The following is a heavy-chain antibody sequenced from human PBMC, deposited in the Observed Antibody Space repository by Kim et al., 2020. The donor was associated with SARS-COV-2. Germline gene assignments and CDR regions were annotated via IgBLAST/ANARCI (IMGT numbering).Heavy chain of an antibody. CDR1: GFTFSNYA. V-gene: IGHV3-30-3*01. CDR3: ATALAQWVASRYFYGMD. CDR2: ISYDGSNK. Sequence: GGSLRLSCAASGFTFSNYALNWVRQAPGKGPEWLSVISYDGSNKYYGDSVRGRFTISRDNSKDTLYLQINSLRIDDTGFYYCATALAQWVASRYFYGMD. J-gene: IGHJ6*01. D-gene: IGHD6-19*01.